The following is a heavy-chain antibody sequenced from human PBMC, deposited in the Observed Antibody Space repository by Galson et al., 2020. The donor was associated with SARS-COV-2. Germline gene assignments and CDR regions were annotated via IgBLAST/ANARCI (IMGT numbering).Heavy chain of an antibody. CDR1: GYTFTSYY. CDR2: INPSDGST. V-gene: IGHV1-46*01. J-gene: IGHJ3*02. D-gene: IGHD1-1*01. CDR3: ASRSTTGTTWYAFDI. Sequence: ASVKVSCKASGYTFTSYYIHWVRQAPGQGLEWMGLINPSDGSTSYAQKFQGRVTMTRDTSTSTVYMELSSLRSEDTAVYYCASRSTTGTTWYAFDIWGQGTMVTVSS.